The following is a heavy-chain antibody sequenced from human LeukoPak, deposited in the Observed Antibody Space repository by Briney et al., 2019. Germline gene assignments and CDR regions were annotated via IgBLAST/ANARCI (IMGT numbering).Heavy chain of an antibody. Sequence: PSETLSLTCIVSGDSISPYYWSWIRQPPGKGLEWIGYVYHSETTNYNPSLKSRVTISVDTSKNQFSLKLTSVTAADTAVYYCARGAGLAVAGWYDPWGQGTLVTVSS. CDR1: GDSISPYY. CDR2: VYHSETT. V-gene: IGHV4-59*01. D-gene: IGHD6-19*01. CDR3: ARGAGLAVAGWYDP. J-gene: IGHJ5*02.